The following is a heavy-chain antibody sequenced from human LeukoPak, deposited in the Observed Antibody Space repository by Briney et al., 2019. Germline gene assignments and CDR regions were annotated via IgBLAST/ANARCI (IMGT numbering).Heavy chain of an antibody. J-gene: IGHJ4*02. CDR1: GYTFNSHG. CDR3: ARAIRTIFGVAEFLDS. V-gene: IGHV1-18*01. D-gene: IGHD3-3*01. Sequence: GASVKVSCKASGYTFNSHGITWVRQAPGEGLGWLGWISAFNGNTNYAQKFQGRVTLTTDVSMSTAYMELRSLRSDDTAVYYCARAIRTIFGVAEFLDSWGQGTLVTVSS. CDR2: ISAFNGNT.